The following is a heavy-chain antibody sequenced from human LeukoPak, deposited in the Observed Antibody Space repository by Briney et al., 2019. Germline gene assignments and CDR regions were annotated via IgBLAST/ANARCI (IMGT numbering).Heavy chain of an antibody. CDR2: INHSGST. D-gene: IGHD3-10*01. CDR3: ARVPPLSYYYGSRSYSRYYGMDV. J-gene: IGHJ6*02. Sequence: SGTLSLTCAVYGGSFSGYYWSWIRQPPGKGLEWIGEINHSGSTNYNPSLKSRVTISVDTSKNQFSLKLSSVTAADTAVYYCARVPPLSYYYGSRSYSRYYGMDVWGQGTTVTVSS. CDR1: GGSFSGYY. V-gene: IGHV4-34*01.